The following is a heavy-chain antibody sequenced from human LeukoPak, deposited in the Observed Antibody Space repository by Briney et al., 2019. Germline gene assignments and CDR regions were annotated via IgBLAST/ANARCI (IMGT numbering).Heavy chain of an antibody. Sequence: GGSLRLSCAASGFTFSSYSMNWVRQAPGKGLEWVSSISSSSSYIYYADSVKGRFTISRDNAKNSLYLQMNSLRAEDTAVYYCARAVLHYYYMDVWGKGTTVTVSS. D-gene: IGHD3-10*01. CDR3: ARAVLHYYYMDV. CDR1: GFTFSSYS. CDR2: ISSSSSYI. J-gene: IGHJ6*03. V-gene: IGHV3-21*01.